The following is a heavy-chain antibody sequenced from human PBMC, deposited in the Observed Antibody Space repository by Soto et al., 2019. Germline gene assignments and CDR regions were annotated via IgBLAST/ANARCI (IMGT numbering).Heavy chain of an antibody. CDR2: IKSKTDGGTT. Sequence: GGSLRLSCAVSGFTFSNAWMSWVRQAPGKWLEWVGRIKSKTDGGTTDYAAPVKGRFTISRDESKNTLYLQMNSLKTEDTAVYYCTTDLYYDFWSGYSYPYYYYGMDVWGQGXTVTVYS. CDR1: GFTFSNAW. CDR3: TTDLYYDFWSGYSYPYYYYGMDV. D-gene: IGHD3-3*01. V-gene: IGHV3-15*01. J-gene: IGHJ6*02.